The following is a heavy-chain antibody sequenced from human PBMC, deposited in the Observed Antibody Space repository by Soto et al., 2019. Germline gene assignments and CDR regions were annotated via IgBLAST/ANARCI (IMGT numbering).Heavy chain of an antibody. D-gene: IGHD3-10*01. CDR2: ISSSGSTI. J-gene: IGHJ6*02. V-gene: IGHV3-48*03. CDR3: ARAHFMVRGIDGMDV. Sequence: PGGSLRLSCVASGFTFSSYEMNWVRQAPGKGLEWVSYISSSGSTIYYADSVKGRFTISGDNAKNSLYLQMNSLRAEDTAVYYCARAHFMVRGIDGMDVWGQGTTVTVSS. CDR1: GFTFSSYE.